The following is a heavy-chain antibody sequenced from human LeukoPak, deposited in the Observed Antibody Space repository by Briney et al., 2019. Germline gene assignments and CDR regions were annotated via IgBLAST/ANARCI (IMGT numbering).Heavy chain of an antibody. D-gene: IGHD6-13*01. V-gene: IGHV3-23*01. CDR2: ISGSGGST. Sequence: QAGGSLRLSCAASGFTFSSYAMCWVRQAPGKGLEWVSAISGSGGSTYYADSVKGRFTISRDNSKNTLYLKMNSLRAEDTAVYYCAKNGGLYSSSWFLRTYYFGYWGQGTLVTVSS. CDR1: GFTFSSYA. CDR3: AKNGGLYSSSWFLRTYYFGY. J-gene: IGHJ4*02.